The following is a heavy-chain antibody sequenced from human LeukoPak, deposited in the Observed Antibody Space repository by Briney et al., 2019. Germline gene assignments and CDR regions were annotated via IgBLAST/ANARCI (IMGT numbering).Heavy chain of an antibody. CDR2: IKDDGSAQ. Sequence: PGGSLRLPCAASGFTFGAYWMSWFRQAPGKGPEWVASIKDDGSAQFYVDSLEGRFTISRDNAKNTLYLQMDTMRAEDTAVYYCARHIVGEQNFDYWSQGTLVTVSS. J-gene: IGHJ4*02. CDR1: GFTFGAYW. V-gene: IGHV3-7*01. D-gene: IGHD3-16*02. CDR3: ARHIVGEQNFDY.